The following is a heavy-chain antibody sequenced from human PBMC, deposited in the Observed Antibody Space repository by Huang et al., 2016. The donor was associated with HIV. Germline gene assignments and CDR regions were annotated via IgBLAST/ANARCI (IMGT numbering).Heavy chain of an antibody. V-gene: IGHV1-18*01. D-gene: IGHD2-15*01. CDR2: ISPYNGNT. CDR3: ARVEMSTIDNWFDP. CDR1: GYTFKRYG. J-gene: IGHJ5*02. Sequence: QVQLVQSRAKVKKPGASVNVSCKASGYTFKRYGITWVRQAPGQGLEWLGGISPYNGNTKSAQKLQGRVIMTTDTSTNTAYMELRRLTSDDTAMYFCARVEMSTIDNWFDPWGQGTLVIVSS.